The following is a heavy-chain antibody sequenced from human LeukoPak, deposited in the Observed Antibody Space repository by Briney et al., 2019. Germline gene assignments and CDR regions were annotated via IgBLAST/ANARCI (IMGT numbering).Heavy chain of an antibody. CDR3: AKDTRGDGYNSRFDY. CDR2: ISGDGGST. D-gene: IGHD5-24*01. J-gene: IGHJ4*02. V-gene: IGHV3-43*02. CDR1: GFAFDDYA. Sequence: PGGSLRLSCAASGFAFDDYAMHWVRQAPGTGLEWVSLISGDGGSTYYADSVKGRFTISRDNSKNSLYLQINSLRTEDTALYYCAKDTRGDGYNSRFDYWGQGTLVTVSP.